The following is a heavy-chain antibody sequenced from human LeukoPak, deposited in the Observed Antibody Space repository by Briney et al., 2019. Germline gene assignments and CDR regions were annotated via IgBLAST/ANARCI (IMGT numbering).Heavy chain of an antibody. Sequence: GGSLRLSCAASGFTFSSYWMHWVCQAPGKRLVWVSRINSDGSSTTYADSVKGRFTISRDNAKNTLYLQMNSLRAEDTAVYYCTRGRVVTNFDYWGQGTLVTVSS. D-gene: IGHD4-23*01. V-gene: IGHV3-74*03. CDR3: TRGRVVTNFDY. CDR1: GFTFSSYW. CDR2: INSDGSST. J-gene: IGHJ4*02.